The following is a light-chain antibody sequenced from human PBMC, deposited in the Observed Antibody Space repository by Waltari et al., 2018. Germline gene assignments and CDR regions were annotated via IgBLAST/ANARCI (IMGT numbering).Light chain of an antibody. CDR2: DAS. J-gene: IGKJ1*01. CDR1: QSISKY. V-gene: IGKV3-20*01. CDR3: QKYGTLPAT. Sequence: EIMFTQSPGTLSLSPGERATLSCRASQSISKYLAWYQQKPGQAPTLLIFDASSMATGIPDRFSGSGSGTDFSLTISRLEPEDVAVYYCQKYGTLPATFGQGTKVEIK.